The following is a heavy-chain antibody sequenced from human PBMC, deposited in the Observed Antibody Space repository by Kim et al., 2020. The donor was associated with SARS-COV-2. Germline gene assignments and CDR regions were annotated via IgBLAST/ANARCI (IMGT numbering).Heavy chain of an antibody. J-gene: IGHJ4*02. V-gene: IGHV4-39*01. D-gene: IGHD4-17*01. CDR3: ASPGTTVTTAFDY. Sequence: YNPSLKSRVTISVDTSKNQFSLKLSSVTAADTAVYYCASPGTTVTTAFDYWGQGTLVTVSS.